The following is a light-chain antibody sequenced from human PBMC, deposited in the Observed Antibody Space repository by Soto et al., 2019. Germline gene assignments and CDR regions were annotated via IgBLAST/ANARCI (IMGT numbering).Light chain of an antibody. CDR3: HQYYSYWYT. J-gene: IGKJ5*01. V-gene: IGKV1-5*01. Sequence: DIQMTQSPSTLSASVGDRVTITCRASQSINSWLAWYQQKPGKAPKVLIYEASRLESGVPSRVSGSGSGTEFILTISSLQPDDFATYYCHQYYSYWYTFGQGTRLEIK. CDR2: EAS. CDR1: QSINSW.